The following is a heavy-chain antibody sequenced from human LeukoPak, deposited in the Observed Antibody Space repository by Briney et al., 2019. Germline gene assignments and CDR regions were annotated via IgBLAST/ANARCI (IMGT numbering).Heavy chain of an antibody. CDR2: INPKSGGT. CDR3: ARGSTRDSSGWYGPGKWFDP. D-gene: IGHD6-19*01. Sequence: ASVKVSCKASGYTFTDYYMHWMRQAPGQGLDWMGWINPKSGGTNYAQKFQGRVTMTRDTSISTAYMELSRLRSDDTAVYYCARGSTRDSSGWYGPGKWFDPWGQGTLVTVSS. CDR1: GYTFTDYY. J-gene: IGHJ5*02. V-gene: IGHV1-2*02.